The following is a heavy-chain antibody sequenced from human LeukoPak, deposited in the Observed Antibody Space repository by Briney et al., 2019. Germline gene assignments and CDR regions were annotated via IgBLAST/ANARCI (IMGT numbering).Heavy chain of an antibody. CDR2: IYYSGST. V-gene: IGHV4-59*01. CDR3: ARSEPDTGIAAAGTESAFDI. CDR1: GGSICSYY. J-gene: IGHJ3*02. Sequence: SETLSLTCTVSGGSICSYYWSWIRQPPGKGLEWIGYIYYSGSTNYNPSLKSRVTISVDTSKNQFSLKLSSVTAADTAVYYCARSEPDTGIAAAGTESAFDIWGQGTMVTVSS. D-gene: IGHD6-13*01.